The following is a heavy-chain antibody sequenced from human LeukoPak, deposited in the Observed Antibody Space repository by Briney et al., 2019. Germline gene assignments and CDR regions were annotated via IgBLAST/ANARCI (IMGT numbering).Heavy chain of an antibody. V-gene: IGHV3-21*01. Sequence: PGGSLRLSCAASGFTFSSYSMNWVRQAPGKGLEWVSSISSSSSYIYYADSVKGRFTISRDNAKNSLYLQMNSLRAEDTAVYYCGRGGGWFGELWFIDYWGQGTLVTVSS. CDR2: ISSSSSYI. CDR3: GRGGGWFGELWFIDY. CDR1: GFTFSSYS. J-gene: IGHJ4*02. D-gene: IGHD3-10*01.